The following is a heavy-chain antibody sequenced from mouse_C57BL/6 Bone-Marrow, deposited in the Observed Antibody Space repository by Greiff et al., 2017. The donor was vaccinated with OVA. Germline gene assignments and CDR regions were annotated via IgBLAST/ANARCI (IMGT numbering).Heavy chain of an antibody. J-gene: IGHJ4*01. CDR3: ARGGYPPMDY. CDR2: IYPGSGNT. V-gene: IGHV1-76*01. Sequence: VQLQQSGAELVRPGASVKLSCKASGYTFTDYYINWVKQRPGQGLEWIARIYPGSGNTYYNEKFKGKATLTAEKSSSTAYMQLSSLTSEDSAVYFCARGGYPPMDYWGQGTSVTVSS. D-gene: IGHD2-2*01. CDR1: GYTFTDYY.